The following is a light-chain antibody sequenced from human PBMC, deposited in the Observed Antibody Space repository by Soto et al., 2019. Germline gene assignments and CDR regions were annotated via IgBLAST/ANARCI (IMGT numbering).Light chain of an antibody. CDR3: QKHDVWPAT. CDR2: AAS. CDR1: QSVGSN. Sequence: EIVMTQSPATLSVSPGERFTLSCRASQSVGSNVAWYHQKPGQAPRLLIYAASTRATGVPDRFSGSGSGTELNLTISSLQSEDFAVYCCQKHDVWPATCGQGTKVDIK. V-gene: IGKV3-15*01. J-gene: IGKJ1*01.